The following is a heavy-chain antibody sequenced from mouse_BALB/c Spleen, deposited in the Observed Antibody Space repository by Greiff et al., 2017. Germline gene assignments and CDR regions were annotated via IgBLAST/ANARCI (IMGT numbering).Heavy chain of an antibody. J-gene: IGHJ4*01. CDR2: INPSSGYT. CDR3: APYYDYDGRPAMDY. V-gene: IGHV1-4*01. Sequence: QVQLQQSGAELARPGASVKMSCKASGYTFTSYTMHWVKQRPGQGLEWIGYINPSSGYTNYNQKFKDKATLTADKSSSTAYMQLSSLTSEDSAVYYGAPYYDYDGRPAMDYWGQGTSVTVSS. CDR1: GYTFTSYT. D-gene: IGHD2-4*01.